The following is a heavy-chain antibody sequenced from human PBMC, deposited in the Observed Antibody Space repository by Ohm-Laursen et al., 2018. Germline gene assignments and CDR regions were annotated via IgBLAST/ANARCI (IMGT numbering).Heavy chain of an antibody. Sequence: SETLSLTCTVSGGSISGFYWSLVRQNPREGLGWVWGVHSSGSTNYNPSLQSRVTMSEDTSKNQFSLRLSSVTAADTAVYYCASWDEDISDAFDIWGQGTMVTVSS. J-gene: IGHJ3*02. CDR1: GGSISGFY. V-gene: IGHV4-4*07. D-gene: IGHD2-15*01. CDR3: ASWDEDISDAFDI. CDR2: VHSSGST.